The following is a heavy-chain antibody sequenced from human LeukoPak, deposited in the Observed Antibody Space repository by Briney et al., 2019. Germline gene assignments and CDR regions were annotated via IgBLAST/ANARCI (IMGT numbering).Heavy chain of an antibody. D-gene: IGHD3-9*01. V-gene: IGHV3-9*01. CDR2: ISWNSGSI. CDR3: AKAVGYFDWKTYYFDY. CDR1: GFTFDDYA. Sequence: PGRSLRLSCAASGFTFDDYAMHWVRQAPGKGLEWVSGISWNSGSIGYADSVKGRFTISRDNAKNSLYLQMNSLRAEDTAVYYCAKAVGYFDWKTYYFDYWGQGTLVTVSS. J-gene: IGHJ4*02.